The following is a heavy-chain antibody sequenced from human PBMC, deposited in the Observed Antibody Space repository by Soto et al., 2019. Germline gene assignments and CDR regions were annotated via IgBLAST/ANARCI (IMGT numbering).Heavy chain of an antibody. D-gene: IGHD3-10*01. Sequence: TNTVSGGTISSGGYCWSLIRKHPGKGLEWIGYIYYSGSTYYNPSLKSRVTISVDTSKNQFSLKLSSVTAADTAVYYCAREWRVRGVPGIDPWGQGTLVTVSS. J-gene: IGHJ5*02. CDR2: IYYSGST. CDR3: AREWRVRGVPGIDP. V-gene: IGHV4-31*03. CDR1: GGTISSGGYC.